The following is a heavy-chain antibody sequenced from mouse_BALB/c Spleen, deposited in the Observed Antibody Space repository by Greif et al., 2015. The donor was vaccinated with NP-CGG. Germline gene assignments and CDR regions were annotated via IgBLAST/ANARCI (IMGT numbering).Heavy chain of an antibody. CDR2: IWSDGST. CDR3: ARNGYPLYYAMDY. Sequence: VQRVESGPGLVAPSQSLSITCTVSGFSLTSYGVHWVRQPPGKGLEWLVVIWSDGSTTYNSALKSRLSISKDNSKSQVFLKMNSLQTDDTAMYYCARNGYPLYYAMDYWGQGTSVTVSS. D-gene: IGHD2-2*01. V-gene: IGHV2-6*02. J-gene: IGHJ4*01. CDR1: GFSLTSYG.